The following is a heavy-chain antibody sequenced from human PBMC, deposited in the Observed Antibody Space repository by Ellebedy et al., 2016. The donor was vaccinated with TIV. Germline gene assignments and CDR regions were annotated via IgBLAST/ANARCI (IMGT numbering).Heavy chain of an antibody. CDR2: IRTSTNSI. Sequence: GGSLRLXXAASGFIFSTYSMNWVRQAPGKGLEWVAFIRTSTNSISYADSVKGRFTISRDDADNSLYLQMDSLRDEDTAVYYCVRAPSWQWRDWFDSWGQGTLVTVSS. CDR3: VRAPSWQWRDWFDS. J-gene: IGHJ5*01. V-gene: IGHV3-48*02. D-gene: IGHD2-8*01. CDR1: GFIFSTYS.